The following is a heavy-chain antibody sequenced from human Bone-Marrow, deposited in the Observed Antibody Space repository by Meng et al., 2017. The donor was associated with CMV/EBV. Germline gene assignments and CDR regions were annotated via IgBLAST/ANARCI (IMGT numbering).Heavy chain of an antibody. CDR1: GFTFSSYW. V-gene: IGHV3-74*01. CDR3: AKDPVGGGYKIWGGYYFDY. Sequence: GESLKISCAASGFTFSSYWMHWVRQAPGKGLVWVSRINSDGSSTSYADSVKGRFTISRDNAKNTLYLQMNSLRAEDTAVYYCAKDPVGGGYKIWGGYYFDYWGQGTLVTVSS. J-gene: IGHJ4*02. D-gene: IGHD5-24*01. CDR2: INSDGSST.